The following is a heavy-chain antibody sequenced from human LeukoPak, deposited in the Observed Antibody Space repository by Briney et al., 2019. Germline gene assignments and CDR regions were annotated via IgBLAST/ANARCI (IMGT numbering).Heavy chain of an antibody. D-gene: IGHD2/OR15-2a*01. CDR3: ARFYGSPT. CDR1: GFTFSSYW. Sequence: GGSLRISCAASGFTFSSYWMYWVRQAPGKGPVWVSRISTDGSITSYADSVKGRFTISRDNAKNTLYLQMNSLRAEDTAVYYCARFYGSPTWGQGTLVTVSS. V-gene: IGHV3-74*01. CDR2: ISTDGSIT. J-gene: IGHJ5*02.